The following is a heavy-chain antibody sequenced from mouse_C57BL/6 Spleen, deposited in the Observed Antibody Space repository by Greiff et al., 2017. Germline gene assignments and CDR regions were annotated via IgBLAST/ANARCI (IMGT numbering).Heavy chain of an antibody. CDR2: IDPATGGT. CDR3: TVYDYDVEGLAMDY. V-gene: IGHV1-15*01. Sequence: QVQLQQSGAELVRPGASVTLSCKASGYTFTDYEMHWVKQTPVHGLEWIGAIDPATGGTTYNQKFKGKAILTADKSSSTAYMELRSLTSEDSAVYYCTVYDYDVEGLAMDYWGQGTSVTVSS. J-gene: IGHJ4*01. CDR1: GYTFTDYE. D-gene: IGHD2-4*01.